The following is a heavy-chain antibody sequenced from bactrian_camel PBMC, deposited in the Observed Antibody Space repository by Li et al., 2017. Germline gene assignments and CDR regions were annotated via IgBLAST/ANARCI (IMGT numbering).Heavy chain of an antibody. CDR3: ATARARGYSGGGYHHLVL. J-gene: IGHJ4*01. D-gene: IGHD7*01. CDR2: LYNSGST. Sequence: HVQLVESGGGSVQAGGSLRLSCAASGDVNSTDCMGWFRQRPGRGREAVATLYNSGSTRYSDSVKGRFAISRDNAEKNMVYLQMDSLISDDMGRYFCATARARGYSGGGYHHLVLWGQGTQVTVS. CDR1: GDVNSTDC. V-gene: IGHV3S53*01.